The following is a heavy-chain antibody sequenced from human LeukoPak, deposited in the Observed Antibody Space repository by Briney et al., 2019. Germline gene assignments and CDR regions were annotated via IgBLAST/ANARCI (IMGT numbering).Heavy chain of an antibody. J-gene: IGHJ4*02. CDR3: AKGAFCGGDCYLDN. D-gene: IGHD2-21*02. Sequence: GASVKVSCKTSGYRFTGFYIHWVRQAPGQGLEWMGWIIPNSGVTNYAPKFRGRVTMTTDTSINTAYMELTRLRFDDTAVYYCAKGAFCGGDCYLDNWGQGSLVTVSS. CDR2: IIPNSGVT. CDR1: GYRFTGFY. V-gene: IGHV1-2*02.